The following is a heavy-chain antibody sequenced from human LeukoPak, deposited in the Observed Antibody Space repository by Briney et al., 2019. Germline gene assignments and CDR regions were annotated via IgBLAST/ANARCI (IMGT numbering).Heavy chain of an antibody. D-gene: IGHD5-24*01. J-gene: IGHJ3*02. Sequence: GGSLRLSCAAPGFTFSSYSMNWVRQAPGKGLEWVSYISSSSSTIYYADSVKGRFTISRDNAKNSLYLQMNSLRAEDTAVYYCARGRDGYNLVDAFDIWGQGIMVTVSS. CDR2: ISSSSSTI. CDR1: GFTFSSYS. V-gene: IGHV3-48*04. CDR3: ARGRDGYNLVDAFDI.